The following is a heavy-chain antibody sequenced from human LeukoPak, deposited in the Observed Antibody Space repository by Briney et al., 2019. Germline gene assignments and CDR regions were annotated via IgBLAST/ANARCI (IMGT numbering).Heavy chain of an antibody. J-gene: IGHJ5*02. V-gene: IGHV4-59*01. Sequence: PSETLSLTCTVSGGSISSYYWSWIRQPPGKGLEWIGYIYYSGSTNYNPSLKSRVTISVDTSKNQFSLKLSSVTAADTAVYYCARVFGRIAAAGAFDPWGQGTLVTVSS. CDR1: GGSISSYY. CDR3: ARVFGRIAAAGAFDP. CDR2: IYYSGST. D-gene: IGHD6-13*01.